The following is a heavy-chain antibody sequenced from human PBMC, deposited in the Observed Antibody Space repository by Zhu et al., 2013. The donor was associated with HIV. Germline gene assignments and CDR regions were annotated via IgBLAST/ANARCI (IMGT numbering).Heavy chain of an antibody. CDR3: ARVDETWWEWLRQGPYYFDY. Sequence: QVQLVQSGAEVKKPGASVKVSCKASGYTFTSYDINWVRQATGQGLEWMGWMNPNSGNTGYAQKFQGRVTMTRNTSISTAYMELSSLRSEDTAVYYCARVDETWWEWLRQGPYYFDYWGQGTLVTVSS. CDR1: GYTFTSYD. CDR2: MNPNSGNT. D-gene: IGHD5-12*01. J-gene: IGHJ4*02. V-gene: IGHV1-8*01.